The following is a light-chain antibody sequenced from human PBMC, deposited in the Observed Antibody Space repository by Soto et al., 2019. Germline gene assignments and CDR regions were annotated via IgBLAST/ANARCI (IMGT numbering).Light chain of an antibody. Sequence: EIVLTQSPGTLSLSPGESATLSCRASQSVSCYLAWYQQKPGQSPRLLIYGSSNRATGIPTRFSGTGSGTVFTLTISRLEPDDLGVYYCQQYGNSPLFTFGPGTKVDRK. CDR2: GSS. V-gene: IGKV3-20*01. CDR1: QSVSCY. J-gene: IGKJ3*01. CDR3: QQYGNSPLFT.